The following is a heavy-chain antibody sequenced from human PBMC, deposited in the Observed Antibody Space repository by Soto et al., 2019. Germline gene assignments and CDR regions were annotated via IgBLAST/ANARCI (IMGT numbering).Heavy chain of an antibody. Sequence: SSETLSLSCAVSGFSIDSAYYWGWIRQSPGKGLEWIGSIYQSGTTFYNPSLKSRVTISVDTYNNKFSLNLNSVTAADTAGYCLAGGFTMNRRLPFAFCGQGTLVTVSS. V-gene: IGHV4-38-2*01. J-gene: IGHJ4*02. D-gene: IGHD3-16*01. CDR3: AGGFTMNRRLPFAF. CDR2: IYQSGTT. CDR1: GFSIDSAYY.